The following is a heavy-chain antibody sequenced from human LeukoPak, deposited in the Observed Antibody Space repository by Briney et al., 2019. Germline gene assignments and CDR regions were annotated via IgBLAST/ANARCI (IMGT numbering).Heavy chain of an antibody. CDR3: ARIDGYSSSSHTDY. CDR1: GGSISSGGYS. D-gene: IGHD6-6*01. V-gene: IGHV4-30-2*01. Sequence: SETLSLTCAVSGGSISSGGYSWSWIRQPPGKGLEWIGEINHSGSTNYNPSLKSRVTISVDTSKNQFSLKLSSVTAADTAVYYCARIDGYSSSSHTDYWGQGTLVTVSS. CDR2: INHSGST. J-gene: IGHJ4*02.